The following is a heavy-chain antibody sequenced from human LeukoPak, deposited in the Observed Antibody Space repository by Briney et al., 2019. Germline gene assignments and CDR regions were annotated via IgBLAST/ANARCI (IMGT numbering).Heavy chain of an antibody. CDR2: IYYSGST. CDR1: GGSISSGDYY. J-gene: IGHJ6*03. V-gene: IGHV4-30-4*01. CDR3: ARESVILTTPTYYYYYMDV. Sequence: SETLSLTCTVSGGSISSGDYYWSWIRQPPGKGLEWIGYIYYSGSTYYNPSLKSRVTISVDTSKNQFSLKLSSVTAADTAVYYCARESVILTTPTYYYYYMDVWGKGTTVTVSS. D-gene: IGHD3-9*01.